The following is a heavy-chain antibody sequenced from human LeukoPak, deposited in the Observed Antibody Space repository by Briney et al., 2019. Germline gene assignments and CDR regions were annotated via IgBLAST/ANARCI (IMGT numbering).Heavy chain of an antibody. CDR3: ARGHYDRPSGSYDY. V-gene: IGHV1-2*02. CDR1: GYTFTGYY. J-gene: IGHJ4*02. Sequence: ASVKVSCKASGYTFTGYYMHWVRQAPGQGLERMGWINPNSGGTNYAQKFQGRVTMTRDTSISTAYMELSRLRSDDTAVYYCARGHYDRPSGSYDYWGQGTLVTVSS. CDR2: INPNSGGT. D-gene: IGHD1-26*01.